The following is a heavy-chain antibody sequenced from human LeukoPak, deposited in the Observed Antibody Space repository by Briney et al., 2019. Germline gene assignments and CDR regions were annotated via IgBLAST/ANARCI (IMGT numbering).Heavy chain of an antibody. Sequence: GGSLRLSCSASGFTISSYWMHGVRQAPGKGLVWVSRINPAGSVTNHADSVRGRFTISRDTATNTLYLEMNSLRAEDTAVYYCSRDFVGAEDYWGQGTLVTVSS. J-gene: IGHJ4*02. CDR3: SRDFVGAEDY. CDR1: GFTISSYW. D-gene: IGHD3-16*01. CDR2: INPAGSVT. V-gene: IGHV3-74*01.